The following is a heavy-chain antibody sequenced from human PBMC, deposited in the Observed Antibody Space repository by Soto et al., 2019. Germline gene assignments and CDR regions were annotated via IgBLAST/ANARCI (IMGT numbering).Heavy chain of an antibody. D-gene: IGHD5-18*01. V-gene: IGHV1-18*04. Sequence: ASVKVSCKASGYTFTSYGISWVRQAPGQGLEWMGWISAYNGNTNYAQKLQGRVTMTTDTSTSTAYMELRSLRSDDTAVYYFASVDTAMVTVGAFDIWGQGTMVTVS. J-gene: IGHJ3*02. CDR3: ASVDTAMVTVGAFDI. CDR1: GYTFTSYG. CDR2: ISAYNGNT.